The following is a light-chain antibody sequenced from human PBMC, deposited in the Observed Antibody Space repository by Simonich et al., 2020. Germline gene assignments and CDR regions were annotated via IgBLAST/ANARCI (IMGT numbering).Light chain of an antibody. J-gene: IGKJ1*01. CDR3: MQGTHWPPWT. CDR2: KVS. CDR1: QSLVHSDGKTY. V-gene: IGKV2-30*02. Sequence: DVVMTQSPLSLPVTLGQPASISCRSSQSLVHSDGKTYLNWFQQRPGQSPRRLISKVSNRDSGVPARLSGSGSGTDFTLKISRVEAEDVGVYYCMQGTHWPPWTFGQGTKLEIK.